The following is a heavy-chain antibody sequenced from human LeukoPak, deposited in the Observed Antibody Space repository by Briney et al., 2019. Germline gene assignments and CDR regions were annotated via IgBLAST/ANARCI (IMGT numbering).Heavy chain of an antibody. D-gene: IGHD4-17*01. J-gene: IGHJ4*02. CDR1: GGTFSSYA. V-gene: IGHV1-69*13. Sequence: SVKVSCKASGGTFSSYAISWVRQAPGQGLEWMGGIIPIFGTANYAQKFQGRVTITADESTSTAYMELSSLRSEDTAVYYCAREQDPMTTVTNFDYWGQGTLVTVSS. CDR3: AREQDPMTTVTNFDY. CDR2: IIPIFGTA.